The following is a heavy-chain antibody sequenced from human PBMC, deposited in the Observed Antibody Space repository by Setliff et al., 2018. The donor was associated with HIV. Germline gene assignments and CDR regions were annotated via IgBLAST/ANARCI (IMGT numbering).Heavy chain of an antibody. CDR1: GGSFSGYY. Sequence: PSETLSLTCAVYGGSFSGYYWSWIRQPPGKGLEWIGEINHSGSTNYNPSLKSRVTISVDTSKNQLSLKLSSVTAADTAVYYCASDTGATPDAFDIWGQGTMVTVSS. D-gene: IGHD1-26*01. V-gene: IGHV4-34*01. CDR3: ASDTGATPDAFDI. CDR2: INHSGST. J-gene: IGHJ3*02.